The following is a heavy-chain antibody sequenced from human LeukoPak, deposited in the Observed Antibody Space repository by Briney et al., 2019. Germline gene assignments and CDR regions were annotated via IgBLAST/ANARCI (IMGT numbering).Heavy chain of an antibody. CDR1: GFTFSSYA. V-gene: IGHV3-30-3*01. CDR3: ARGADYYDSSFAD. Sequence: PGRSLRLSCAASGFTFSSYAMHWVRQAPGKGLEWVAVISYDGSNKYYADSVKGRFTISRDNSKNTLYLQMNSLRAEDTAVYYCARGADYYDSSFADWGQGTLVTVSS. CDR2: ISYDGSNK. D-gene: IGHD3-22*01. J-gene: IGHJ4*02.